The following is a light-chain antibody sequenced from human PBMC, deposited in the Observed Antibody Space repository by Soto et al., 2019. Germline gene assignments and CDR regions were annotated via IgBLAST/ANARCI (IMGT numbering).Light chain of an antibody. CDR2: DVS. Sequence: QSARTQAASVSGSPGRAITISCTGTSSDVGGYNYVSWYKQHPGKAPKLMIYDVSNRPSGVSNRFSGSKSGNTASLTISGLQAEDVADYYCASSTSSRPPHYGVGTSTMVTV. V-gene: IGLV2-14*01. CDR3: ASSTSSRPPHYG. J-gene: IGLJ1*01. CDR1: SSDVGGYNY.